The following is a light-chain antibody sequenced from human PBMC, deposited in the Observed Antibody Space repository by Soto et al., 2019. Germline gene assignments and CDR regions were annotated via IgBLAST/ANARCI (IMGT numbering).Light chain of an antibody. J-gene: IGKJ1*01. CDR3: KQYNSYGT. V-gene: IGKV1-5*03. CDR1: QSISSW. CDR2: KAS. Sequence: DIQMTQSPSTLSASVGDRVTVTCRASQSISSWLAWYQQKPGKAPKLLIYKASSLESGVPSRLSGSGSGTEFTLTISSLQPDDFATYYCKQYNSYGTFGQGTKGDIK.